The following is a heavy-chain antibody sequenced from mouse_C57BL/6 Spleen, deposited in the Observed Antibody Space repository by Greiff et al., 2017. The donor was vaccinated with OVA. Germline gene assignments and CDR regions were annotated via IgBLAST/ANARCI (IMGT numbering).Heavy chain of an antibody. CDR2: IDPNSGGT. V-gene: IGHV1-62-3*01. J-gene: IGHJ4*01. CDR3: ARRGTTIDFYAMDY. Sequence: QVQLQQPGAELVKPGASVKLSCKASGYTFTSYWMHWVKQRPGRGLEWIGRIDPNSGGTKYNEKFKSKATLTVDTSSSTAYMQLSSLTSEDSAVYYCARRGTTIDFYAMDYWGQGTSVTVSS. CDR1: GYTFTSYW. D-gene: IGHD1-1*02.